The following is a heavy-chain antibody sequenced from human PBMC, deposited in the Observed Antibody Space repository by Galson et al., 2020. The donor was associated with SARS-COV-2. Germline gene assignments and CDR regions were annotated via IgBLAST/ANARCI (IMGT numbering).Heavy chain of an antibody. CDR3: ARGSTLLIAAAGEEANWFDP. D-gene: IGHD6-13*01. V-gene: IGHV4-34*01. CDR2: INHSGST. CDR1: GGSFSAYS. J-gene: IGHJ5*02. Sequence: ETSETLSLTCAVYGGSFSAYSWSWIRQPPGKGLEWIGEINHSGSTNYNPSLKSRVTITVDTSKNQFSVKLSSVTAADTAVYYCARGSTLLIAAAGEEANWFDPWGQGTLVTVSS.